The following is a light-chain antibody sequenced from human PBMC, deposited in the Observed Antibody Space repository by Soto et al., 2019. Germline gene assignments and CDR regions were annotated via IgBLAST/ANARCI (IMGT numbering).Light chain of an antibody. CDR2: LEGSGSY. Sequence: QPVLTQSSSASASLGSSVKLTCTLSSGHSSYIIAWHQQQPGKAPRYLMKLEGSGSYNKGSGVPDRFSGSSSGADRYLTISNLQFEDEADYYCETWDRSLVVFGGGTKLTVL. J-gene: IGLJ2*01. CDR1: SGHSSYI. CDR3: ETWDRSLVV. V-gene: IGLV4-60*02.